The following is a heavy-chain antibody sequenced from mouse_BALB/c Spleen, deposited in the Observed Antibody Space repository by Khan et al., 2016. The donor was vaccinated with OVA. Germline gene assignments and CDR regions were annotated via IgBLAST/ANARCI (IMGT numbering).Heavy chain of an antibody. CDR3: ARTARIKY. D-gene: IGHD1-2*01. CDR2: ISYSGST. Sequence: EVQLVESGPGLVKPSQSLSLTCTVTGYSITSGYGWNWIRQFPGNKLEWMGYISYSGSTNYNPPLKSRISITRATSKNQFFLQLNSVTTEDTAAYYCARTARIKYWGQGTTLTVSS. V-gene: IGHV3-2*02. J-gene: IGHJ2*01. CDR1: GYSITSGYG.